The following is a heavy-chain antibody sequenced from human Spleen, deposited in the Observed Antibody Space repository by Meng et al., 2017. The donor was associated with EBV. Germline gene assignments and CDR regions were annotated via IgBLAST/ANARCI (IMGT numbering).Heavy chain of an antibody. D-gene: IGHD6-25*01. Sequence: QITLKETGPKVVKPTQTLTLPCTFSGFSLNSNGVAVGWIRQPPGKALEWLSLIYWDDERRYSPSLKTRLTITKDTSKNQVVLRMTNIDPVDTGTYYCAHSRSGWTLDFDHWGQGTLVTVSS. CDR1: GFSLNSNGVA. CDR2: IYWDDER. J-gene: IGHJ4*02. CDR3: AHSRSGWTLDFDH. V-gene: IGHV2-5*02.